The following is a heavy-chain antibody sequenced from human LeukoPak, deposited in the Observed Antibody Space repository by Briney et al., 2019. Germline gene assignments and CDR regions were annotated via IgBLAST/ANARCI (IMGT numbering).Heavy chain of an antibody. CDR1: GYSFTSQW. CDR3: ARHGPRYSSSLPSDY. V-gene: IGHV5-51*01. J-gene: IGHJ4*02. Sequence: GESLKISCKASGYSFTSQWIGWVRQMPGKGLEWMGIIYPGDSDTRYSPSFQGQVTISADKSISTAYLQWSSLKASDTAMYYCARHGPRYSSSLPSDYWGQGTLVTVSS. D-gene: IGHD6-13*01. CDR2: IYPGDSDT.